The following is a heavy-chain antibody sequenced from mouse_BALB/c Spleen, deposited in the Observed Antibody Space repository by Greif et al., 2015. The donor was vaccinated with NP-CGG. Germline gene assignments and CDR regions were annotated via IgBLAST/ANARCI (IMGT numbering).Heavy chain of an antibody. D-gene: IGHD4-1*01. CDR3: TRGESGYYFDY. Sequence: QVQLQQSGAELVRPGASVTLSCKASGYTFTDYEMHWVKQTPVHGLEWIGAIDPETGGTAYNQKFKGKATLTADKSSSTAYMELRSLTSEDSAVYYCTRGESGYYFDYWGQGTTLTVSS. CDR2: IDPETGGT. V-gene: IGHV1-15*01. J-gene: IGHJ2*01. CDR1: GYTFTDYE.